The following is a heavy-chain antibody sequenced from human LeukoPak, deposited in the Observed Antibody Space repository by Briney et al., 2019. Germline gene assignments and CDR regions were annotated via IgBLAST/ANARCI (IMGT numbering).Heavy chain of an antibody. J-gene: IGHJ4*02. D-gene: IGHD3-22*01. CDR1: GFTFSTYS. CDR2: ITGSSSTI. CDR3: ARPLRSSGYHCFDY. Sequence: GGSLRLSCAASGFTFSTYSMNWVRQAPGKGPEWISYITGSSSTIYYADSVKGRFTISRDNAKNSLYLQMNSLRAEDTAVYYCARPLRSSGYHCFDYWGQGTLVTVSS. V-gene: IGHV3-48*01.